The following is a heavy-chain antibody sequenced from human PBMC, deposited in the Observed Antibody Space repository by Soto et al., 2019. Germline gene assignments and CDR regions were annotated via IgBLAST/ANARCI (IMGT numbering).Heavy chain of an antibody. CDR3: AKAVEWGGSHLNHAFDI. CDR2: ISWNSGII. J-gene: IGHJ3*02. V-gene: IGHV3-9*01. CDR1: GFTFDDYA. D-gene: IGHD1-26*01. Sequence: EMKLVESGGGLVPPGRSLRLSCAASGFTFDDYAVHWVRQAPGKGLEWVSGISWNSGIIDYADSVKGRFTISRDNAKNSLYLQMNSLRPEETALYYCAKAVEWGGSHLNHAFDIWGQGTMVSVSA.